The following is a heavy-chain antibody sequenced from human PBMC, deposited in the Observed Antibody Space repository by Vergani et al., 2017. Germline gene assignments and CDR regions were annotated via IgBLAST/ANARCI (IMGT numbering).Heavy chain of an antibody. V-gene: IGHV3-30*18. J-gene: IGHJ6*03. CDR3: AKDSHNYYYYYMDV. Sequence: QVQLVESGGGVVQPGRSLRLSCAASGFTFNSYGMHWVRQAPGKGLEWVAGISYDGSSKNYADSVKGRFTISRDNSKNTLYLQMNSLRAEETALYYCAKDSHNYYYYYMDVWGKGTTVTVSS. CDR1: GFTFNSYG. CDR2: ISYDGSSK.